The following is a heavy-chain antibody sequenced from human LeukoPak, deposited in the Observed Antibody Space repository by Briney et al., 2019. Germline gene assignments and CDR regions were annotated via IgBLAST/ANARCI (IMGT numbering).Heavy chain of an antibody. CDR1: GGTFSSYA. CDR3: ARGGSSSHPFDY. Sequence: GASVKVSFKASGGTFSSYAISWVRQAPGQGREWMGRIIPILGIANYAQKFQGRVTITADKSTSTAYMELSSLRSEDTAVYYCARGGSSSHPFDYWGQGTLVTVSS. V-gene: IGHV1-69*04. CDR2: IIPILGIA. D-gene: IGHD6-6*01. J-gene: IGHJ4*02.